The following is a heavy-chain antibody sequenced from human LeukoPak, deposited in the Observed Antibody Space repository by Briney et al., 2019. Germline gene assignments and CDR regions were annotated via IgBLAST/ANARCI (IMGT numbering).Heavy chain of an antibody. CDR2: VYYSGST. V-gene: IGHV4-39*01. J-gene: IGHJ4*02. CDR3: ARQDRSVGTNIYYFDY. D-gene: IGHD1-26*01. Sequence: SETLSLTCTVSGGSISSSSYYWGWIRQPPGKGLEWIGTVYYSGSTYYNPSLKSRVTISVDTSKNQFSLKLSSVTAADTAVYYCARQDRSVGTNIYYFDYWGQGILVTVSS. CDR1: GGSISSSSYY.